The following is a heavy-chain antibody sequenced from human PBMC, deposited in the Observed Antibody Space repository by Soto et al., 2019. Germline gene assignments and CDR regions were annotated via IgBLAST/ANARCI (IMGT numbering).Heavy chain of an antibody. CDR2: INHSGST. D-gene: IGHD1-7*01. V-gene: IGHV4-34*01. CDR1: GGSFSGYY. Sequence: PSETLSLTCAVYGGSFSGYYWSWIRQPPGKGLEWIGEINHSGSTNYNPSLKSRVTISVDTSRNQFSLKLSSVTAADTAVYYCARTESGTFDPWGQGTLVTVSS. CDR3: ARTESGTFDP. J-gene: IGHJ5*02.